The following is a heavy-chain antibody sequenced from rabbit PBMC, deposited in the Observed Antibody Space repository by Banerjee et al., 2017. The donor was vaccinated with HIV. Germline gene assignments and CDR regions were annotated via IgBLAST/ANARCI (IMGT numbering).Heavy chain of an antibody. CDR3: ARDRPKSSGYLFEL. J-gene: IGHJ4*01. D-gene: IGHD1-1*01. V-gene: IGHV1S40*01. Sequence: QSLEESGGGLVQPEGSLTLTCTASEFSFSSSYYMCWVRQAPGKGLEWIGCIYTGDGNTYYASWAKGRFTISKTSSTTVTLQMTSLTAADTATYFCARDRPKSSGYLFELWGPGTLVTVS. CDR1: EFSFSSSYY. CDR2: IYTGDGNT.